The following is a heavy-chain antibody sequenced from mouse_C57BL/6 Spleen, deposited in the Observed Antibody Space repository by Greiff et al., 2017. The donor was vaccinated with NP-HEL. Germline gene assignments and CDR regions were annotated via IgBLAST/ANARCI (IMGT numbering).Heavy chain of an antibody. Sequence: QVQLQQPGAALVKPGASVKVSCKASGYTFTSYWLHWVKQRPGQGLEWIGRIHPSDSDTNYNQKFKGKATLTVDKSSSTDYMQLSILTSEDSSVYYCAREGIYYALKDFDYWGQGTTLTVSS. CDR1: GYTFTSYW. CDR2: IHPSDSDT. J-gene: IGHJ2*01. V-gene: IGHV1-74*01. CDR3: AREGIYYALKDFDY. D-gene: IGHD2-1*01.